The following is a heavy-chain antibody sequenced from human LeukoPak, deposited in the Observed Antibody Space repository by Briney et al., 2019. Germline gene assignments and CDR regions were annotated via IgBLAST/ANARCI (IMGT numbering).Heavy chain of an antibody. CDR1: GFTFSRYS. V-gene: IGHV3-7*04. Sequence: GGSLRLSCAPSGFTFSRYSMSWVRQTPGKGLEWVAAIKEDGSDKYYVDSVKGRFTISRDNAQNSLYLQMSSLRAEDTALYYCARAYHFENGGYYRHFDFWGQGTLVIVSS. CDR2: IKEDGSDK. CDR3: ARAYHFENGGYYRHFDF. D-gene: IGHD3-22*01. J-gene: IGHJ4*02.